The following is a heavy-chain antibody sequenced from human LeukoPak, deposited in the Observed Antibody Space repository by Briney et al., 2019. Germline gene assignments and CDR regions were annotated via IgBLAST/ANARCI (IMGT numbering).Heavy chain of an antibody. D-gene: IGHD6-6*01. CDR1: GLTFSSYG. CDR3: YSSSGVFDY. CDR2: IRYDGSNK. Sequence: GGSLRLSCAASGLTFSSYGMHLVRQAPGKGLEGVAFIRYDGSNKYYAGSVKGRFTISRDNSKNTLYLQMTRLRAEDTAVYYCYSSSGVFDYWGQGTLVTVSS. J-gene: IGHJ4*02. V-gene: IGHV3-30*02.